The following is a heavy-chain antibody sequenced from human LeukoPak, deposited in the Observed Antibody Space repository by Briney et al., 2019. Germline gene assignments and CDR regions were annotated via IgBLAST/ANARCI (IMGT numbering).Heavy chain of an antibody. CDR1: GYTFTSYY. CDR2: INPSGGST. J-gene: IGHJ6*02. CDR3: ARTYYDILTGYDYYYYGMDV. Sequence: ASVKVSCKASGYTFTSYYMHWVRQAPGQGLEWMGIINPSGGSTSYAQKFQGRVTMTRDTSTSTVYMELSSLRSEDTAVYYCARTYYDILTGYDYYYYGMDVWGQGTTVTVSS. V-gene: IGHV1-46*01. D-gene: IGHD3-9*01.